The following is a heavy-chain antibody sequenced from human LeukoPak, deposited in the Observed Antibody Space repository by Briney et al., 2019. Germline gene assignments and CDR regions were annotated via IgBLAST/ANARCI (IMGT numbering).Heavy chain of an antibody. Sequence: PGGSLRLSCAASGFTFSDYYMSWIRQAPGKGLEWVSYISSGGSNIYYADSVKGRFTISRDNAKNSLYLQMNSLRAEDTAVYYCARHLVVATYDYWGQGTLVTVSS. J-gene: IGHJ4*02. V-gene: IGHV3-11*01. CDR2: ISSGGSNI. D-gene: IGHD2-21*01. CDR1: GFTFSDYY. CDR3: ARHLVVATYDY.